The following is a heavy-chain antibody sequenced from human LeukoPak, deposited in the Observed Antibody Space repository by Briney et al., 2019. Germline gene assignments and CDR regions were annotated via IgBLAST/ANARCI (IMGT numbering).Heavy chain of an antibody. CDR1: GGSISSYY. V-gene: IGHV4-59*01. CDR3: ARVGRGGRIDY. D-gene: IGHD3-10*01. CDR2: IYYSGST. J-gene: IGHJ4*02. Sequence: SETLSLTCTVSGGSISSYYWSWIRQPPGKGLEWIGYIYYSGSTNYNPSLKSRVTISVDTSKNQFSLKLSSVTAADAAVYYCARVGRGGRIDYWGQGTLVTVSS.